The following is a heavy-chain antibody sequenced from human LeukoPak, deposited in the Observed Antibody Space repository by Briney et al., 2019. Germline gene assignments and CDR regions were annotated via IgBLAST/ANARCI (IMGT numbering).Heavy chain of an antibody. Sequence: SETLSLTCAVYGGSFSGYYRSWIRQPPGKGLEWIGEINHSGSTNYNPSLKSRVTISVDTSKNQFSLKLSSVTAADTAVYYCARGFGFSRAFDYWGQGTLVTVSS. CDR3: ARGFGFSRAFDY. CDR1: GGSFSGYY. D-gene: IGHD3-3*01. V-gene: IGHV4-34*01. CDR2: INHSGST. J-gene: IGHJ4*02.